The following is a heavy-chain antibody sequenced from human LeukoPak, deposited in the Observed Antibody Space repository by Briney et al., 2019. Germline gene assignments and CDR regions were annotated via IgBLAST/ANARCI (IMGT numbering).Heavy chain of an antibody. D-gene: IGHD3-10*01. CDR3: VRVHYSSGSLSSWFDP. J-gene: IGHJ5*02. V-gene: IGHV4-59*08. CDR1: SDSISDYY. CDR2: ISYSGGV. Sequence: SETLSLTCTVSSDSISDYYWGWIRQPPGKGLEWIGYISYSGGVSYSPSLKPPVTISLDTSKNQVSLKSSSVTAADTAIYYCVRVHYSSGSLSSWFDPWGRGILVTVSS.